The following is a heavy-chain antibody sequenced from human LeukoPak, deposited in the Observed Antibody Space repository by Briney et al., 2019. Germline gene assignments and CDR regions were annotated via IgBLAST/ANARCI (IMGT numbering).Heavy chain of an antibody. CDR3: ARDGGLGGYYYDSSGYAFDI. CDR1: GGSISSYY. D-gene: IGHD3-22*01. V-gene: IGHV4-59*01. J-gene: IGHJ3*02. CDR2: IYYSGST. Sequence: PSETLSLTCTVSGGSISSYYWSWIRQPPGKGLEWIGYIYYSGSTNYNPSLESRVTISVDTSKNQFSLKLSSVTAADTAVYYCARDGGLGGYYYDSSGYAFDIWGQGTMVTVSS.